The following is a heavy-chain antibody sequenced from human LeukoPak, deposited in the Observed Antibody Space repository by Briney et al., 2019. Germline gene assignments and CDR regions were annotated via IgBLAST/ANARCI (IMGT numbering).Heavy chain of an antibody. CDR3: AKRPASIQTFDY. CDR2: IIGSGSST. D-gene: IGHD2-21*01. Sequence: GGSLRLSCAASGFTFSSYVTSWVRQAPGKGMEWVSAIIGSGSSTYYADSVKGRFTISRDNSKNTLYLQMNSLRAEDTAVYYCAKRPASIQTFDYWGQGSLVTVSS. V-gene: IGHV3-23*01. J-gene: IGHJ4*02. CDR1: GFTFSSYV.